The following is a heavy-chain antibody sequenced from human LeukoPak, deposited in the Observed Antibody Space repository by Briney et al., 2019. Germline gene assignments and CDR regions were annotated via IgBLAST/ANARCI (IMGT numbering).Heavy chain of an antibody. D-gene: IGHD6-19*01. Sequence: ASVKVSCKASGYTFTSNHIHWVRQAPGQGLEWMGVINPSGDSTSYTQNFQGRVTVTRDTSTSTVYMELSSLRSEDTAIYYCARVDDLGSGWARSFDLWGRGTLVTVSA. J-gene: IGHJ2*01. CDR2: INPSGDST. V-gene: IGHV1-46*01. CDR3: ARVDDLGSGWARSFDL. CDR1: GYTFTSNH.